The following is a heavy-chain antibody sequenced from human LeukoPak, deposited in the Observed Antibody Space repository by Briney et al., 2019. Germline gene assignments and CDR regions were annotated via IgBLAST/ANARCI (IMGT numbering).Heavy chain of an antibody. Sequence: ASVKVSCKASGYTFTDSYMDWVRQAPGQGLEWMGWINPNSGDTNYAQKFQGRVTMTRDTSISTAYMELSRLTSDDTAVYYCTRDINWNYGYWGQGTQVTVSS. CDR2: INPNSGDT. CDR3: TRDINWNYGY. V-gene: IGHV1-2*02. J-gene: IGHJ4*02. D-gene: IGHD1-7*01. CDR1: GYTFTDSY.